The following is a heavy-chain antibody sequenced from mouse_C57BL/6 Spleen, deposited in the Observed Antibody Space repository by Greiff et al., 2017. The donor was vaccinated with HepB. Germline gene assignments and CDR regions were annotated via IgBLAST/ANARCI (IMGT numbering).Heavy chain of an antibody. D-gene: IGHD1-1*01. J-gene: IGHJ3*01. CDR3: ARGIYYGSSYAWFAY. CDR2: IYPGSGNT. Sequence: VQLQQSGAELVRPGASVKLSCKASGYTFTDYYINWVKQRPGQGLEWIARIYPGSGNTYYNEKFKGKATLTAEKSSSTAYMQLSSLTSEDSAVYFCARGIYYGSSYAWFAYWGQGTLVTVSA. CDR1: GYTFTDYY. V-gene: IGHV1-76*01.